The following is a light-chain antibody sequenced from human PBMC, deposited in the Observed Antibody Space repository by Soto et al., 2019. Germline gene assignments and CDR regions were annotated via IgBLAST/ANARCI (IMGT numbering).Light chain of an antibody. J-gene: IGLJ3*02. Sequence: QSVLTQPPSASGTPGQWVTISCSGSSSNIGSNTVHWYQQLPGTAPRLLIYNNHQRPSGVPDRLSASKSGTSASLALTEVQSEDEADYYCASWDDSLNAWVFGGGTKLTV. V-gene: IGLV1-44*01. CDR3: ASWDDSLNAWV. CDR1: SSNIGSNT. CDR2: NNH.